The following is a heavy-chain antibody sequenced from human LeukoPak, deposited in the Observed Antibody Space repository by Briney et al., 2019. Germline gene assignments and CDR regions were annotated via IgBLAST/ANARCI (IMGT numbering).Heavy chain of an antibody. J-gene: IGHJ5*02. D-gene: IGHD3-10*01. Sequence: TSETLSLTCTVSGASINTSNFYWAWIRQPPGKGLESIGNIYYTGRTYSNASLNSRVTISVDTSKNQFSLKLTSVTAADTAVYYCARQGSMTRGGYWLDPWGQGTLFIVSS. CDR1: GASINTSNFY. V-gene: IGHV4-39*01. CDR3: ARQGSMTRGGYWLDP. CDR2: IYYTGRT.